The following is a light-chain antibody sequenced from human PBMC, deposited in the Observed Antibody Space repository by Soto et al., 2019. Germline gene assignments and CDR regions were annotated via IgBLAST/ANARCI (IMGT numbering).Light chain of an antibody. CDR2: GAS. CDR1: QSVSSN. CDR3: RQYNNWPGT. Sequence: EIVMTQSPATLSVSPGERATLSCRASQSVSSNLAWYQQKPGQAPRLLIYGASTRATGIPARFSGSGSGTEFTLTISSLQSEDFAVSYCRQYNNWPGTLGQGTKVEIK. J-gene: IGKJ1*01. V-gene: IGKV3-15*01.